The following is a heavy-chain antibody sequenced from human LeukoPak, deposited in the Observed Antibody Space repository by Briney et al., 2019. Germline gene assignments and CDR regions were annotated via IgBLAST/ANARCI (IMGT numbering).Heavy chain of an antibody. CDR2: INPNTGGA. CDR3: VPSNNFYYFDY. J-gene: IGHJ4*02. D-gene: IGHD1-1*01. V-gene: IGHV1-2*02. CDR1: GYTFTGYY. Sequence: ASVKVSCKASGYTFTGYYIHWVRQAPGEGLEWMGWINPNTGGANYEQKFRGRVTMTSDTSISTAYMELSRLRSDDTAVYYCVPSNNFYYFDYWGQGTLVTVSS.